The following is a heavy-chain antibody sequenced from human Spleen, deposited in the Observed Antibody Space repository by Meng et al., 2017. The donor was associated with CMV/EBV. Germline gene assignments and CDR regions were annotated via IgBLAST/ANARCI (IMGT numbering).Heavy chain of an antibody. J-gene: IGHJ4*02. CDR1: GFIFSDYD. CDR2: ISYDGSNK. CDR3: ARGFSATGFDY. Sequence: LSLTCAASGFIFSDYDMHWVRQAPGKGLEWVAVISYDGSNKYYADSVKGRFTISRDNSKNTLYLQMNSLRAEDTAVYYCARGFSATGFDYWGQGTLVTVSS. V-gene: IGHV3-30*19. D-gene: IGHD1-14*01.